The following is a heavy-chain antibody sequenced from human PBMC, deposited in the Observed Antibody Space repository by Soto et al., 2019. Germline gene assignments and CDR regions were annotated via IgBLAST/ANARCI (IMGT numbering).Heavy chain of an antibody. V-gene: IGHV1-24*01. D-gene: IGHD3-9*01. CDR3: ATDLSYDILTGYAFDY. Sequence: ASVKVSCKVSGYTLTELSMHWVRQAPGKGLEWMGGFDPEDGETIYAQKFQGRVTMTEDTSTDTAYMELSSLRSEDTAVYYCATDLSYDILTGYAFDYWGQGTLVTVSS. J-gene: IGHJ4*02. CDR2: FDPEDGET. CDR1: GYTLTELS.